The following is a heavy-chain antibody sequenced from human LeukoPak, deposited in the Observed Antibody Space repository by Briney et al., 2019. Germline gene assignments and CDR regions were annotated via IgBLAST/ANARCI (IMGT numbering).Heavy chain of an antibody. D-gene: IGHD6-6*01. CDR2: INTDSSAI. J-gene: IGHJ4*02. Sequence: GGSLRLSCAASGFTFSDYSMNWVRQVPGKGLEWVSYINTDSSAIYYADSVKGRFTTSRDNAKNSLYLQMNSLRAEDTAVYYCARDKAAPDYWGQGTLVTVSS. CDR3: ARDKAAPDY. V-gene: IGHV3-48*04. CDR1: GFTFSDYS.